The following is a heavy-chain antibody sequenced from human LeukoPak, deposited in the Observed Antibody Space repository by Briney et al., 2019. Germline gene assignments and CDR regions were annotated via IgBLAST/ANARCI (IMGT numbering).Heavy chain of an antibody. D-gene: IGHD3-16*01. V-gene: IGHV4-59*12. CDR3: AREDEFSPMGGVSRPLDY. J-gene: IGHJ4*02. CDR1: GGSISSYY. Sequence: ASETLSLTCTVSGGSISSYYWSWIRQPPGKGLEWIGYIYYSGSTNYNPSLKSRVTISVDTSKNQFSLKLSSVTAADTAVYYCAREDEFSPMGGVSRPLDYWGQGTLVTVSS. CDR2: IYYSGST.